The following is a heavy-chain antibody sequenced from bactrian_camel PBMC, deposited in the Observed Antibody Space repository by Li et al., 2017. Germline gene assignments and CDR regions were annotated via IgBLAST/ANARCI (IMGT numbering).Heavy chain of an antibody. CDR2: IYSGGAD. Sequence: HVQLVESGGGSVQAGGSLRLSCSASGYASASSCLGWSRQAPGKKREGVAVIYSGGADYYSDSVKGRFTISQDNSKRTSFLQMDNLRPNDTAIYYCTTDEQVCVAVVVGVDLPDGGVWGRGTQVTVS. J-gene: IGHJ4*01. CDR3: TTDEQVCVAVVVGVDLPDGGV. CDR1: GYASASSC. V-gene: IGHV3S53*01. D-gene: IGHD2*01.